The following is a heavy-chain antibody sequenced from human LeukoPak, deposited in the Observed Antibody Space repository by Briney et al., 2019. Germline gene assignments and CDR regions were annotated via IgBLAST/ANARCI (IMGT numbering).Heavy chain of an antibody. D-gene: IGHD2-21*01. V-gene: IGHV4-39*01. Sequence: SETLSLTCTVSGGSISSSNYFWAWIRQPPGKGLEWIGNIHYSGRTYYNPSLKSRVTISLDTSENQFSLKLNSVTAADTAVYYCARHGVIQNYDYWGRGTLVAVSS. CDR2: IHYSGRT. CDR3: ARHGVIQNYDY. CDR1: GGSISSSNYF. J-gene: IGHJ4*02.